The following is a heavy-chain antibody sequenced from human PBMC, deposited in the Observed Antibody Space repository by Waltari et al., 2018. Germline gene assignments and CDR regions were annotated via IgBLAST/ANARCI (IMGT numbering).Heavy chain of an antibody. J-gene: IGHJ5*02. D-gene: IGHD2-15*01. Sequence: QLQLQESGPGLVKPSETLSPTCIVSGGSLSISSHYWDWIRQPPGKGLEWIGSIYYNGRTQYNPSLKTRVTMSVDTSKNQFSLKMTSVTAADTAMYYCARGGTPDGWFDPWGQGTLVNVSS. V-gene: IGHV4-39*07. CDR2: IYYNGRT. CDR1: GGSLSISSHY. CDR3: ARGGTPDGWFDP.